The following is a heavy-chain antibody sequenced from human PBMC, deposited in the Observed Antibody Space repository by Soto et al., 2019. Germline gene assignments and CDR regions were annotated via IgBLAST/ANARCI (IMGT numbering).Heavy chain of an antibody. D-gene: IGHD5-18*01. Sequence: SETLSLTCTVSGGSISSYYWSWIWQPPGKGLERIGYSYYSGSTNYNPSLKSRVTISVDTSKNQFSLKLSSVTAADTAVYYCARSKVDTAMVAWFDPWGQGTLVTVSS. V-gene: IGHV4-59*01. CDR3: ARSKVDTAMVAWFDP. J-gene: IGHJ5*02. CDR2: SYYSGST. CDR1: GGSISSYY.